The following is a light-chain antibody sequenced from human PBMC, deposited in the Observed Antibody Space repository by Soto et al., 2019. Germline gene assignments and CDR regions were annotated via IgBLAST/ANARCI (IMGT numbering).Light chain of an antibody. Sequence: DIQLTQSPSSLSASVGDRVTITCRASQGISSYLAWYQQKPGKAPKLLIYAASTLQSGVPSRFSGSGSGTEFTLTITSLQPEDFATYDCRQLKNYPITVGQGTRLEIK. CDR2: AAS. CDR3: RQLKNYPIT. J-gene: IGKJ5*01. CDR1: QGISSY. V-gene: IGKV1-9*01.